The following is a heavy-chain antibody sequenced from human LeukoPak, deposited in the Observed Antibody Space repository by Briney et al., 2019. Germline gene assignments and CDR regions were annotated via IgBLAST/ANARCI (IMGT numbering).Heavy chain of an antibody. J-gene: IGHJ4*02. CDR2: IYHSGST. D-gene: IGHD2-21*02. V-gene: IGHV4-38-2*02. Sequence: SETLSLTCAVSDYSISSAYYWGWIRQPPGKGLEWIGSIYHSGSTDYNPSLESRVTISVDTSKNQFSLKLRSVTAADTAVYYCARDQAYCGGDCYFDFWGQGTLVTVSS. CDR1: DYSISSAYY. CDR3: ARDQAYCGGDCYFDF.